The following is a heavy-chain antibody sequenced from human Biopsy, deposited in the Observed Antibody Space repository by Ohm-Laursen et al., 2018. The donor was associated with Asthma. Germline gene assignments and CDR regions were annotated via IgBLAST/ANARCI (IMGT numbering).Heavy chain of an antibody. V-gene: IGHV1-2*06. CDR1: GGTFSRYA. CDR2: INPNSGAT. CDR3: ARAGALIVGATMGY. D-gene: IGHD1-26*01. J-gene: IGHJ4*02. Sequence: GASVKVSCKASGGTFSRYAISWMRQAPGQGLEWMGRINPNSGATNYAQKFQGRVTMTRDTSISTAYMEVSRLRSEDTAVYYCARAGALIVGATMGYWGQGTLVTVSS.